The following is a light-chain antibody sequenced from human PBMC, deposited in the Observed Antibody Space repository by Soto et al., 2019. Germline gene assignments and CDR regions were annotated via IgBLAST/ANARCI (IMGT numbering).Light chain of an antibody. CDR1: QSISSY. CDR2: AAS. Sequence: DIQMTQSPSSLSASVGDRVTITCRASQSISSYLNWYQQKPGKAPKLLIYAASSLQSGVPSRFSGSGSGTDFTLTISILQPEDCATYYCQQSYSTIFTFGPGTKVDIK. CDR3: QQSYSTIFT. J-gene: IGKJ3*01. V-gene: IGKV1-39*01.